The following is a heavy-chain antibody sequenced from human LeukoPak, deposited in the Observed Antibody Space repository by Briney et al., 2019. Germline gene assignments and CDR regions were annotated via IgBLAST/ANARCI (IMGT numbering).Heavy chain of an antibody. CDR3: ARISGSGWSIYYFDY. CDR1: GYSFTSYW. J-gene: IGHJ4*02. CDR2: IYPRDSDT. V-gene: IGHV5-51*01. Sequence: GESLKISCKGSGYSFTSYWIGWVRQSPGKGLEWMGIIYPRDSDTRYSPSFQGQFTISADKSISTAYLQWSSLKASDTAMYYCARISGSGWSIYYFDYWGQGTLVTVSS. D-gene: IGHD6-19*01.